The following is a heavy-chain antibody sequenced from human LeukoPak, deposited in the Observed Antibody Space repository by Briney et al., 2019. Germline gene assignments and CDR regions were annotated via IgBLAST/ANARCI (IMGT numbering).Heavy chain of an antibody. V-gene: IGHV4-39*01. CDR1: GGSISSSSYY. D-gene: IGHD3-16*02. CDR2: IYYSGST. Sequence: PSETLSLTCTVSGGSISSSSYYWGWIRQPPGKGLEWIGSIYYSGSTYYNPSLKSRVTISVDTSKNQFSLKLSSVTAADTAVYYCARRSLYDYVWGSYRGPTLSFDPWGQGTLVTVSS. J-gene: IGHJ5*02. CDR3: ARRSLYDYVWGSYRGPTLSFDP.